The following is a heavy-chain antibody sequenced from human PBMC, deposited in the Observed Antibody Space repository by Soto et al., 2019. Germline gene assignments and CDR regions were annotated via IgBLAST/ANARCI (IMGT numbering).Heavy chain of an antibody. Sequence: QVQLQESGPGLVRASETLSLTSTVSGGSISGYYWTWIRQPAGKGLEWIGRIYSSGTTKYNPSLKSRVTMSLDTSKNQFSLTLSSVTATDTAVYYCARGQRFSDWIDPWGPGTLVTVSS. D-gene: IGHD3-3*01. CDR1: GGSISGYY. CDR2: IYSSGTT. V-gene: IGHV4-4*07. CDR3: ARGQRFSDWIDP. J-gene: IGHJ5*02.